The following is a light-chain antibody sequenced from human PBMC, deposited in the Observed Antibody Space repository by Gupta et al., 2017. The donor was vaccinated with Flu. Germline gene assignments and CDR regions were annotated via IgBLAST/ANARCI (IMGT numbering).Light chain of an antibody. CDR3: QQRSNWPRIT. Sequence: EIVLTQSPATLSLSPGERATLSCRASQSVSSYLAWYQQKPGQAPRLLIYDASNRDTGIPARFSGSGSGKDLTLTISSREQEDFAGYYCQQRSNWPRITFGQGTRLEIK. V-gene: IGKV3-11*01. CDR1: QSVSSY. J-gene: IGKJ5*01. CDR2: DAS.